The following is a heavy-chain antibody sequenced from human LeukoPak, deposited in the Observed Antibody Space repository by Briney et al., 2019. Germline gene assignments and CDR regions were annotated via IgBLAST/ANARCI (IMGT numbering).Heavy chain of an antibody. J-gene: IGHJ4*02. CDR2: IIPIFGTA. Sequence: ASVKVSCKASGGTFSSYAISWVRQAPGQGLEWMGGIIPIFGTAIYAQKFQGRVTITTDESTSTAYMELSSLRSEDTAVYYCARGNRYGGYDYWGQGTLVTVSS. CDR3: ARGNRYGGYDY. V-gene: IGHV1-69*05. D-gene: IGHD1-14*01. CDR1: GGTFSSYA.